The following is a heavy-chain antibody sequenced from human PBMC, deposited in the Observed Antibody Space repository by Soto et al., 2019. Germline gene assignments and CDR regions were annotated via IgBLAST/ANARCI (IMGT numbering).Heavy chain of an antibody. V-gene: IGHV3-23*01. CDR1: GFTFSSYA. Sequence: EVQLLESGGGLVQPGGSLRLSCAASGFTFSSYAMRWVGQAPVKGLEWVSAISGSGDSTYYADSGKGRFTISRDNSKNTLYLQINSMRAEDTAVYYCARRGSGSYYGYWGQGTLVTVSS. D-gene: IGHD1-26*01. J-gene: IGHJ4*02. CDR3: ARRGSGSYYGY. CDR2: ISGSGDST.